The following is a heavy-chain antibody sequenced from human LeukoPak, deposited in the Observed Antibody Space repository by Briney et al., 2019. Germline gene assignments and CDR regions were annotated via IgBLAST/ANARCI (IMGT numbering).Heavy chain of an antibody. V-gene: IGHV1-3*01. D-gene: IGHD3-10*01. J-gene: IGHJ4*02. Sequence: ASVKVSCKASGYTFTSYAMHWVRQAPGQRLEWMGWINAGSGNTKYSQKFQGRVTITRDTSASTAYMELSSLKPEDTAVYYCASTGIWFGELPLDYWGRGTLVTVSS. CDR3: ASTGIWFGELPLDY. CDR2: INAGSGNT. CDR1: GYTFTSYA.